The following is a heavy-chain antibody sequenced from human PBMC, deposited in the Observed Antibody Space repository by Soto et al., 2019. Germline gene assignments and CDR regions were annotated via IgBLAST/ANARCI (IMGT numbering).Heavy chain of an antibody. V-gene: IGHV1-18*01. CDR3: ARGGITIFGVVIPRPKNNWFDP. J-gene: IGHJ5*02. D-gene: IGHD3-3*01. CDR1: GYTFTSYG. Sequence: ASVKVSCKASGYTFTSYGISWVRQAPGQGLEWMGWISAYNGNTNYAQKLQGRVTMTTDTSTSTAYMELRSLRSDDTAVYYCARGGITIFGVVIPRPKNNWFDPWGQGTLVPVSS. CDR2: ISAYNGNT.